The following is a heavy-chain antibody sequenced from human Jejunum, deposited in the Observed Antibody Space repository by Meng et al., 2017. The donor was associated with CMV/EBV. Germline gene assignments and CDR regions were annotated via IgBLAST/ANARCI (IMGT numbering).Heavy chain of an antibody. CDR1: RGSINYHS. Sequence: VSRGSINYHSWSWIRQSARKGLEWIGSVSYSGSTTYNPSLKSRVSISMDTSENQFSLKVTSVTAGDTAVYYCARWSGSESYPFADYWGQGTLVTVSS. V-gene: IGHV4-59*11. J-gene: IGHJ4*02. D-gene: IGHD3-10*01. CDR3: ARWSGSESYPFADY. CDR2: VSYSGST.